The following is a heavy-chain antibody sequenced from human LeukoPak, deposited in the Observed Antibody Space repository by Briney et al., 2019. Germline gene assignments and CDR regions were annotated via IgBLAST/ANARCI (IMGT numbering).Heavy chain of an antibody. CDR2: IYPGDSDT. Sequence: GESLKISCKSSGYSFITYWIGWVRQMPGKGLEWMGIIYPGDSDTRYSPSFQGQVTISADKSISTAYLQWSSLRASDTAIYYCARGGRIYYDSTGYYRHFDYWGQGTLVTVSP. D-gene: IGHD3-22*01. CDR1: GYSFITYW. V-gene: IGHV5-51*01. J-gene: IGHJ4*02. CDR3: ARGGRIYYDSTGYYRHFDY.